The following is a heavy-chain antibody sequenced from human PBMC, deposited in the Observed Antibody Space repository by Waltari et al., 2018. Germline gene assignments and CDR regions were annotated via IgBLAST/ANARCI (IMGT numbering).Heavy chain of an antibody. CDR1: GGSFSGYY. CDR2: INHSGST. V-gene: IGHV4-34*01. J-gene: IGHJ6*02. CDR3: ARGKARRGYSYGTDYYYYYGMDV. D-gene: IGHD5-18*01. Sequence: QVQLQQWGAGLLKPSETLSLTCAVYGGSFSGYYWSWIRQPPGKGLEWIGEINHSGSTNYNPSLKSLVTISVDTSKNQFSLKLSSVTAADTAVYYCARGKARRGYSYGTDYYYYYGMDVWGQGTTVTVSS.